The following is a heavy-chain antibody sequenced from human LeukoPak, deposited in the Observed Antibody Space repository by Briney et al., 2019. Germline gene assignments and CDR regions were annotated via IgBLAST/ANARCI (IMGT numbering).Heavy chain of an antibody. CDR2: MNPNSGNT. Sequence: ASVKVSCKASGYTFTSYDINWVRQATGQGLEWMGWMNPNSGNTGYAQKFQGRVTMTRDTSISTAYMELSRLRSDDTAVYYCARGGSGWFDAFDIWGQGTMVTVSS. V-gene: IGHV1-8*01. D-gene: IGHD6-19*01. J-gene: IGHJ3*02. CDR1: GYTFTSYD. CDR3: ARGGSGWFDAFDI.